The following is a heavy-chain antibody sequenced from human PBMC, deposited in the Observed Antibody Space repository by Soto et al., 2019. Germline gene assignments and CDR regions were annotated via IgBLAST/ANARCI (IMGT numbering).Heavy chain of an antibody. D-gene: IGHD6-19*01. J-gene: IGHJ4*02. CDR2: IYRGDSDT. CDR3: ARAPSHGWYQHFDY. V-gene: IGHV5-51*01. Sequence: GESLKISCEASGYGFASYWIGWVRQVPGKGLEWMGVIYRGDSDTRYSPSFQGHVTISAGKSINTAYLQWNSLEASDTAIYYCARAPSHGWYQHFDYWGQGTLVTVSS. CDR1: GYGFASYW.